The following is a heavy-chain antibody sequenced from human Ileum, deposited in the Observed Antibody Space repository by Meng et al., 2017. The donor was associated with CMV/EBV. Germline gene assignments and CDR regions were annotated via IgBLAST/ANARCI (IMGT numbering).Heavy chain of an antibody. Sequence: GESLKISCAVSGVTVSTNYMSWVRQAPGKGLEWVSVIYPDGTTYYADSVKGRFTISRDNFKNMLYLQMNSLRAEDTALYYCARDSTSPGRWGSWGQGTTVTVSS. CDR3: ARDSTSPGRWGS. V-gene: IGHV3-53*01. J-gene: IGHJ6*02. CDR1: GVTVSTNY. CDR2: IYPDGTT. D-gene: IGHD1-26*01.